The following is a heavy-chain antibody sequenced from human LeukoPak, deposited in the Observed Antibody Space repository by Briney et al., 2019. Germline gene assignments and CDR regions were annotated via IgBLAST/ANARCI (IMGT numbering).Heavy chain of an antibody. Sequence: SETLSLTCTVSGGSISSGGYYWSWIRQPPGKGLEWIGYIYYSGSTYCNPSLKSRITISVDTSKNQFSLKLSSVTAADTAVYYCARNYYDSNGYYSGFDYWGQGTLVTVSS. CDR3: ARNYYDSNGYYSGFDY. V-gene: IGHV4-30-4*08. J-gene: IGHJ4*02. D-gene: IGHD3-22*01. CDR2: IYYSGST. CDR1: GGSISSGGYY.